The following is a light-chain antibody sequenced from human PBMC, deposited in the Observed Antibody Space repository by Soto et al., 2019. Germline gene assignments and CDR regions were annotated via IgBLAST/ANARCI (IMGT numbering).Light chain of an antibody. Sequence: QSALTQPASVSGSPGQSITISCTGTSSDVGSYNLVSWYQQHPGKAPKLMIYEGSKRPSGVSNRFSGSKSGNTASLTISGLQAEDEADYYCSSYAGSNNLGLFGGGTKLTVL. CDR1: SSDVGSYNL. J-gene: IGLJ2*01. CDR2: EGS. CDR3: SSYAGSNNLGL. V-gene: IGLV2-23*01.